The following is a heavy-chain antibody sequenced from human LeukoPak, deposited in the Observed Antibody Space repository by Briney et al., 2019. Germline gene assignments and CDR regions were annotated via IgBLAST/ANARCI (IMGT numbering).Heavy chain of an antibody. CDR2: ISASGTT. D-gene: IGHD3-10*01. CDR1: GDSFSSYQ. CDR3: ARAASGDAVDFYGSGRRFYSYYMDV. V-gene: IGHV4-4*07. J-gene: IGHJ6*03. Sequence: SETLSLTCIVSGDSFSSYQWSWVRQPAGKGLEWIGRISASGTTNSNPALKSRVTMSVDSSKKQFSLNLSSVTAADTAVYYCARAASGDAVDFYGSGRRFYSYYMDVWGKGATVTISS.